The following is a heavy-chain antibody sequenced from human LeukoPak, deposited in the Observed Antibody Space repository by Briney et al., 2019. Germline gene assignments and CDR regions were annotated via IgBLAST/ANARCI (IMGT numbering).Heavy chain of an antibody. Sequence: GGSLRLSCTASGFTFGDYAMTWVRQAPGKGLEWVSLIYSGGSTYYADSVKGRFTISRDNSKNTLYLQMNSLRAEDTAVYYCAKNTYGSGIDVGYWGQGTLVTVSS. CDR1: GFTFGDYA. CDR3: AKNTYGSGIDVGY. V-gene: IGHV3-66*01. D-gene: IGHD3-10*01. CDR2: IYSGGST. J-gene: IGHJ4*02.